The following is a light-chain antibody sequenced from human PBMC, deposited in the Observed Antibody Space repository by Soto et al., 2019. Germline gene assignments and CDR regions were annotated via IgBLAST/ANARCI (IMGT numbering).Light chain of an antibody. Sequence: ENVLTQSPGTLSLSPGERATLSCRASQSIGSSYLAWYQQKPGHAPRLIIYGTSNRATGIPDRFSGSGSGEVFTITSRILEPEYFAVYYCQHVGSSWLTFGQGTKVEIK. CDR1: QSIGSSY. CDR2: GTS. V-gene: IGKV3-20*01. CDR3: QHVGSSWLT. J-gene: IGKJ1*01.